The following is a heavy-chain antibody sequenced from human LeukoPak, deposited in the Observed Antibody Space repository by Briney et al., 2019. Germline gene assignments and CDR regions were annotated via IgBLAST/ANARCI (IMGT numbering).Heavy chain of an antibody. Sequence: ASVKVSCKASGYTFASYDINWVRQATGQGLEWMGWMNPNSGNTGYAQKFQGRVTMTRNTSISTAYMELSSLRSEDTAVYYCVVDSSGHKAVVWGQGTLVTVSS. J-gene: IGHJ4*02. V-gene: IGHV1-8*01. CDR2: MNPNSGNT. CDR1: GYTFASYD. D-gene: IGHD3-22*01. CDR3: VVDSSGHKAVV.